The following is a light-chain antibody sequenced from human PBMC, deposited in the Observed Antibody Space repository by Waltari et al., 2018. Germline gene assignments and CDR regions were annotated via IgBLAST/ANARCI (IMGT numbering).Light chain of an antibody. J-gene: IGLJ1*01. Sequence: QAAPTQPPSVSGSPGQSVTISCTGTSSDIGYYNAVSWYHQHPGKAPKLMIYEVSKRPSASLDRFSGSKSGNTASLTISGLQAEDESDYYCSSYAGSNTFIFGAGTRLTVL. CDR2: EVS. CDR3: SSYAGSNTFI. V-gene: IGLV2-11*01. CDR1: SSDIGYYNA.